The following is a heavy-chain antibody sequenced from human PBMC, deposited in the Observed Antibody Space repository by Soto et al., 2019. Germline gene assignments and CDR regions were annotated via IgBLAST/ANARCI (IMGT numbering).Heavy chain of an antibody. Sequence: SVKVSCKASGFTFTSSAVQWVRQARGQRLEWIGWIVVGSGNTNYAQKFQERVTITRDMSTSTAYMELSSLRSEDTAVYYCAAVVPTTTDKSYYYYYYGMDVWGQGTTVTGSS. V-gene: IGHV1-58*01. J-gene: IGHJ6*02. CDR1: GFTFTSSA. CDR3: AAVVPTTTDKSYYYYYYGMDV. D-gene: IGHD4-17*01. CDR2: IVVGSGNT.